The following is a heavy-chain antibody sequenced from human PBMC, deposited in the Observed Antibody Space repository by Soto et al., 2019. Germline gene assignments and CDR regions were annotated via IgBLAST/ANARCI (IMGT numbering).Heavy chain of an antibody. Sequence: SETLSLTCTVSGGPISSGGYYWSWIRQHPGKGLEWIGYIYYSGSTYYNPSLKSRVTISIDTSKNQFSLNLRSVTAADTGVYYCAKGGRFPEARYYFLDVWGNGTTVTVSS. CDR1: GGPISSGGYY. J-gene: IGHJ6*03. V-gene: IGHV4-31*03. D-gene: IGHD3-3*01. CDR3: AKGGRFPEARYYFLDV. CDR2: IYYSGST.